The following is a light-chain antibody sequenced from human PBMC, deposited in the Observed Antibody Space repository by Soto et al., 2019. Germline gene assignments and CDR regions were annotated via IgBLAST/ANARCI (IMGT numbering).Light chain of an antibody. CDR3: SSYAGSSTWV. Sequence: QSVLAQPASVSGSPGQSITISCTGTSSDVGSYDLVSWYQQEPGKAPKLMIYEGNKRPSGVSNRFSGSKSGNSASLTISGLQAEDEADYYCSSYAGSSTWVFGGGTKVTVL. CDR1: SSDVGSYDL. CDR2: EGN. V-gene: IGLV2-23*01. J-gene: IGLJ3*02.